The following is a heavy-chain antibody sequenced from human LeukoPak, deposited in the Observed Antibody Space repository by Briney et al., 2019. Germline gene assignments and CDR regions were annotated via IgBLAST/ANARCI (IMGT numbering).Heavy chain of an antibody. CDR2: IYTSGST. J-gene: IGHJ4*02. Sequence: SETLSLTCTVSGGSISSYYWSWIRQPPGKGLEWIGYIYTSGSTNYNPSLKSRVTISVDTSKSQFSLKLSSVTAADTAVYYCARRKLGPLDYWGQGTLVTVSS. CDR1: GGSISSYY. V-gene: IGHV4-4*09. D-gene: IGHD3-16*01. CDR3: ARRKLGPLDY.